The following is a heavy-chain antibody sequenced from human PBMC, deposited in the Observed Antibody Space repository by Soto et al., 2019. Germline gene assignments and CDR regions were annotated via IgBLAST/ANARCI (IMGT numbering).Heavy chain of an antibody. D-gene: IGHD6-13*01. CDR2: IYPGDSDT. V-gene: IGHV5-51*01. J-gene: IGHJ6*02. CDR1: GYSFTSYW. Sequence: GESLKISCKGSGYSFTSYWIGWVRQMPGKGLEWMGIIYPGDSDTRYSPSFQGQVTISADKSISTAYLQWSSLKASDTAMYYCARHQGLGSSMNYYYYGMDVWGQGTTVTVSS. CDR3: ARHQGLGSSMNYYYYGMDV.